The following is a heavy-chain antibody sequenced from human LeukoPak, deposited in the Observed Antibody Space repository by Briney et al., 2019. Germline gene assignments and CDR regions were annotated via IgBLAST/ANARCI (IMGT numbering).Heavy chain of an antibody. CDR2: IWYDGSNK. CDR1: GFTFSSYG. V-gene: IGHV3-33*01. J-gene: IGHJ2*01. Sequence: GRSLRLSCAASGFTFSSYGMHWVRQAPGKGLEWVAVIWYDGSNKYYADSVKGRFAISRDNSKNTLYLQMNSLRAEDTAVYYCARDYLDWYFDLWGRGTLVTVSS. CDR3: ARDYLDWYFDL.